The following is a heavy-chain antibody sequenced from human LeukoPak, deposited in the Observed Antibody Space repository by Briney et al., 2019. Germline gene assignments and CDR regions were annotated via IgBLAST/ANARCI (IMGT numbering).Heavy chain of an antibody. D-gene: IGHD6-13*01. CDR1: GFTFSSYS. Sequence: GGSLRLSCAASGFTFSSYSMNWVRQAPGKGLEWVSYIGGSNSAMYYADSVKGRFTISRDNAKNSLYLQMNSLRDEDTAVYYCARVVRGIGAHFDYWGQGTLVTVSS. CDR2: IGGSNSAM. V-gene: IGHV3-48*02. J-gene: IGHJ4*02. CDR3: ARVVRGIGAHFDY.